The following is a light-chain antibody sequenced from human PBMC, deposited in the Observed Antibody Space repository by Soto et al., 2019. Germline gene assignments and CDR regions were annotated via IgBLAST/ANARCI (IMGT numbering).Light chain of an antibody. CDR2: RNN. Sequence: QSVLTQPPSASGTPGQRVTISCSGSISNIGSNFIYWYQQLPGTAPKLLIYRNNDRPSGVPDRFSGSKSGTSASLAISGLRSEDEADYHCAAWDDSLSGVVFGGGTKLTVL. V-gene: IGLV1-47*01. J-gene: IGLJ2*01. CDR1: ISNIGSNF. CDR3: AAWDDSLSGVV.